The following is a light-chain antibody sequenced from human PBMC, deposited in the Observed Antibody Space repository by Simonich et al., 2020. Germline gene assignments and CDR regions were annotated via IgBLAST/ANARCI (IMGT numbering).Light chain of an antibody. J-gene: IGKJ1*01. CDR3: QKYNNWPRT. Sequence: IVMTQSPATLSVSPGESATLSCRASQSVSSNLAWYQQKPGQAPRLLIYGASTRATGIPARFSGSGSGKEFTLTISSMQSEDFAVYYCQKYNNWPRTFGQGTKVEIK. CDR1: QSVSSN. CDR2: GAS. V-gene: IGKV3-15*01.